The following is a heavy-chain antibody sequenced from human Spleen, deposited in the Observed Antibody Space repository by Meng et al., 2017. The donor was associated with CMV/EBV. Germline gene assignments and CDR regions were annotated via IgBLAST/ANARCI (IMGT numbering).Heavy chain of an antibody. Sequence: GESLKISCAASAFTFRSCWMHWVRQVPGKGLVWVSRINSDETRTIYADFVNGRFTIYRDHAKNTLYLQMNRLRVDDTAVYYCARENLGGTFDYWGQGTLVTVSS. V-gene: IGHV3-74*01. CDR3: ARENLGGTFDY. D-gene: IGHD1-26*01. CDR1: AFTFRSCW. J-gene: IGHJ4*02. CDR2: INSDETRT.